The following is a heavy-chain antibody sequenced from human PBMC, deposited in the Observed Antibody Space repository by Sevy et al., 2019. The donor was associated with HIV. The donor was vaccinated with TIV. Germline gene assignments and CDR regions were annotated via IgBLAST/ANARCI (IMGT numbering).Heavy chain of an antibody. D-gene: IGHD4-17*01. Sequence: ASVKVSCKASGGTFSSYAISWVRQAPGQGLEWMGGIIPIFGTANYAQKFQGRVTITADESTSTAYMELSSLRSEDTAVYYCARSEAPSGLRSGEFDYWGQGTLVTVSS. J-gene: IGHJ4*02. V-gene: IGHV1-69*13. CDR3: ARSEAPSGLRSGEFDY. CDR1: GGTFSSYA. CDR2: IIPIFGTA.